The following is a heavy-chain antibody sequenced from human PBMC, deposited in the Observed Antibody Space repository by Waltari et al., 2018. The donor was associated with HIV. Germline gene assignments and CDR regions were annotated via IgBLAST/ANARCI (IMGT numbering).Heavy chain of an antibody. CDR1: GFTFVSYA. CDR3: GRGGKTDWGIDY. Sequence: QVHLVESGGGVVQPERPLRISCAASGFTFVSYAMHWVRQAPGKGLEWLAVTSYDGSKKYYVDSMQGRITISRDNSKNMLYLEVKSLKHEDTAVYYCGRGGKTDWGIDYWGQGVLVTVSS. J-gene: IGHJ4*02. D-gene: IGHD3-16*01. CDR2: TSYDGSKK. V-gene: IGHV3-30*01.